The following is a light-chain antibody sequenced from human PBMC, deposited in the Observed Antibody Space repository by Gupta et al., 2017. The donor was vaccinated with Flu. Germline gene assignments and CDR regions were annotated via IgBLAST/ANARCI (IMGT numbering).Light chain of an antibody. V-gene: IGKV1-12*01. Sequence: DIQIPQSPSSVSASVGDRVTITCRASKGISNFLAWYQLKQGKAPKLLVPVASSLQSGVPSRFSGSGSGTDFTLTISNLQPEDFATYYCQQASSFPLTFGGGTKVEI. CDR2: VAS. CDR3: QQASSFPLT. CDR1: KGISNF. J-gene: IGKJ4*01.